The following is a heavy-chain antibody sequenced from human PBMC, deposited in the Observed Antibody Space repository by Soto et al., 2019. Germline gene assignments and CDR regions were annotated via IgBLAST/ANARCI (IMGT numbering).Heavy chain of an antibody. CDR1: GFTFGDYA. CDR2: IRSKAYGGTT. Sequence: QPGGSLRLSCTASGFTFGDYAMSWFRQAPGKGLEWVGFIRSKAYGGTTEYAASVKGRFTISRDDSKSIAYLQMNSLKTEDTAVYYCTRDAESSGWYRGYYYYGMDVWGQGTTVTVSS. V-gene: IGHV3-49*03. J-gene: IGHJ6*02. D-gene: IGHD6-19*01. CDR3: TRDAESSGWYRGYYYYGMDV.